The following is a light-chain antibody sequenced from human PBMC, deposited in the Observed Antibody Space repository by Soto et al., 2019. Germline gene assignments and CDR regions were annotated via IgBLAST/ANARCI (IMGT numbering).Light chain of an antibody. CDR2: AAS. CDR1: QDIGAY. V-gene: IGKV1-39*01. CDR3: HHSYSTRT. Sequence: DIQMTQSPSSLSASIGDRVTISCRASQDIGAYVNWYQHKQGKAPRVLMYAASNLKSGVPPRFSGSGVGRDFTLTISDLQPEDFATYYCHHSYSTRTCGQGTKVERK. J-gene: IGKJ1*01.